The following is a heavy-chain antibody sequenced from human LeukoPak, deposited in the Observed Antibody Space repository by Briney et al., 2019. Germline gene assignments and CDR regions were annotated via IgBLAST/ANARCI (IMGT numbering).Heavy chain of an antibody. CDR2: ISSGGNYL. V-gene: IGHV3-21*01. Sequence: GGSLRLSCAASGFTFSSFSMNWVRQVPGKGLEWVSSISSGGNYLYYADSVKGRFTISRDNAQNSLYLQMNSLRAEDTAVYYCARDLNDSSGHWGQGTLVTVSS. CDR3: ARDLNDSSGH. CDR1: GFTFSSFS. D-gene: IGHD3-22*01. J-gene: IGHJ4*02.